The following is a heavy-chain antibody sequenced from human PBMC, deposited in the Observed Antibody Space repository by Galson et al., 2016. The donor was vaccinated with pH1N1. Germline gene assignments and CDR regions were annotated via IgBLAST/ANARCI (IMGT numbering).Heavy chain of an antibody. J-gene: IGHJ5*02. CDR3: ARGGTVTNPLAT. Sequence: SETLSLTCSVSGGSMFAYYWNCIRQPPGKGLEWIGYIYSTGGTNYNPSLKSRVAISVNTSNNQFSLNLISVTAADTAVYYCARGGTVTNPLATWGQGTLVTVSS. D-gene: IGHD4-17*01. CDR2: IYSTGGT. V-gene: IGHV4-59*01. CDR1: GGSMFAYY.